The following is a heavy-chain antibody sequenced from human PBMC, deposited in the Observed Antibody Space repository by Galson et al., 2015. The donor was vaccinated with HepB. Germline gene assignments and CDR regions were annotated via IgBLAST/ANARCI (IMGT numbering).Heavy chain of an antibody. Sequence: ETLSLTCVVSGGSISSNNWWSWVRQPPGKGLEWIGEISHSESTSYNPSLKSRVTISVDKSKNQFSLKLSSVTAADTAVYYCARATDIPIYYYYIDVWGKGTTVTVSS. D-gene: IGHD3-9*01. CDR3: ARATDIPIYYYYIDV. CDR1: GGSISSNNW. CDR2: ISHSEST. V-gene: IGHV4-4*02. J-gene: IGHJ6*03.